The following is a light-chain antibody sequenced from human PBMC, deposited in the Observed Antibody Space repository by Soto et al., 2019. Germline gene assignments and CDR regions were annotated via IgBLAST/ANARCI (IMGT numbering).Light chain of an antibody. V-gene: IGKV1-39*01. J-gene: IGKJ2*01. CDR1: QSISTF. CDR2: GAS. Sequence: DIQMTQSPSSLSASVGDRVTITCRASQSISTFLNWYQHKPGTAPRVLISGASSLQSGVPSRFSGSASGTDFTLTISSLHPEDFATYYCQQSHSSPYTFGQGTKLDIK. CDR3: QQSHSSPYT.